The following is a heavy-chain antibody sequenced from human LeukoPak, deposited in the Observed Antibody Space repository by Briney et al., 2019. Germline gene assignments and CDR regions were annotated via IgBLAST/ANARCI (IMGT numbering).Heavy chain of an antibody. D-gene: IGHD4-17*01. Sequence: GGSLRLSCAASGFTSSSHWMHWVRQAPGKGLVWVSRINSDGSSTSYADSVKGRFTISRDNAKNTLYLQMNSLRAEDTAVYYCARGPSYGDYPFDYWGQGTLVTVSS. J-gene: IGHJ4*02. CDR1: GFTSSSHW. CDR2: INSDGSST. V-gene: IGHV3-74*01. CDR3: ARGPSYGDYPFDY.